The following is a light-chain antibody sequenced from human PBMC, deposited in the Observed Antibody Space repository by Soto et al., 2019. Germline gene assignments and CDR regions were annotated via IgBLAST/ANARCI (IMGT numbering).Light chain of an antibody. V-gene: IGKV1-5*01. J-gene: IGKJ4*01. CDR2: DAS. CDR1: QSISSW. CDR3: QQYNSYSPLT. Sequence: DIQMTQSPSTLSASVGDRVTITCRASQSISSWLAWYQQKPGKAPKLLIYDASSLESGVPSRFSGSGYGTEFTLTISSLQPDYFATYYCQQYNSYSPLTFGGGTKVEIK.